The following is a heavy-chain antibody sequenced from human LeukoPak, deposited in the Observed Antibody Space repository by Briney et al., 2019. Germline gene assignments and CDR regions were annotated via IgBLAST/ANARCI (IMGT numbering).Heavy chain of an antibody. D-gene: IGHD3-10*01. CDR3: AKDNRYGSGSFDY. Sequence: GGSLRLSCAASGFTFGSYGMHWVRQAPGKGLEWVAVISYDGSNKYYADSVKGRFTISRDNSKNTLYLQMNSLRAEDTAVYYCAKDNRYGSGSFDYWGQGTLVTVSS. CDR2: ISYDGSNK. V-gene: IGHV3-30*18. J-gene: IGHJ4*02. CDR1: GFTFGSYG.